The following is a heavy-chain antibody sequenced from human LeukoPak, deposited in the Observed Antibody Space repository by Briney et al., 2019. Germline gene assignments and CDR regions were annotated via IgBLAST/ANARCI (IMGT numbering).Heavy chain of an antibody. J-gene: IGHJ4*02. CDR2: IYYSGST. CDR3: ARHLYGDPHSRKIGFDY. V-gene: IGHV4-59*08. CDR1: GGSISSYY. D-gene: IGHD4-17*01. Sequence: SETLSLTCTVSGGSISSYYWSWIRQPPGKGLEWIGYIYYSGSTNYNPSLKSRVTISVDTSKSQFSLKLSSVTAADTAVYYCARHLYGDPHSRKIGFDYWAREPWSPSPQ.